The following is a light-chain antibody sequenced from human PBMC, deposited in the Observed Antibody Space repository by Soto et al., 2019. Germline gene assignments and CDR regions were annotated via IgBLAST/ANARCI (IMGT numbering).Light chain of an antibody. J-gene: IGKJ4*01. CDR3: QQYNNWPPPLT. Sequence: EIVMTQSPATLSVSPGERATLSCRASQSVSSNLAWYQQKPGQAPRLLIYGASTRATGIPARFSGSGSGTEFTLNISSLQSEDFAVYYCQQYNNWPPPLTFGGGTMVEIK. CDR2: GAS. CDR1: QSVSSN. V-gene: IGKV3-15*01.